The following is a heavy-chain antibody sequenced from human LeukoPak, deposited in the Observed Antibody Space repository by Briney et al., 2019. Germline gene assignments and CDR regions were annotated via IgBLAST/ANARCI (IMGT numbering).Heavy chain of an antibody. CDR1: GFSFKTYW. V-gene: IGHV3-7*05. CDR3: ETGTGGQPDY. Sequence: GGSLRPSCAASGFSFKTYWLTWVRQAPGKGLEWVANINQDASDKNYVDSVKGRFTISRDNAKNSVFLQMNSLRAEDTAVYHCETGTGGQPDYWGQGTLVTVS. D-gene: IGHD2-8*02. CDR2: INQDASDK. J-gene: IGHJ4*02.